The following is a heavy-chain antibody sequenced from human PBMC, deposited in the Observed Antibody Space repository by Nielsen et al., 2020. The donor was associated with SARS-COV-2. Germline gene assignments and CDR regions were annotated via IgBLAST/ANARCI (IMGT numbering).Heavy chain of an antibody. CDR1: GGSISSSSYY. J-gene: IGHJ4*02. D-gene: IGHD4-17*01. Sequence: GSLRLSCTVPGGSISSSSYYWGWIRQPPGKGLEWIGSIYYSGSSDYNPSLKSRVTISVDTSKNQFSLKLSSVTAADTAVYYCARHEGWVTTVWYNFGYWGQGTLVTVSS. V-gene: IGHV4-39*01. CDR3: ARHEGWVTTVWYNFGY. CDR2: IYYSGSS.